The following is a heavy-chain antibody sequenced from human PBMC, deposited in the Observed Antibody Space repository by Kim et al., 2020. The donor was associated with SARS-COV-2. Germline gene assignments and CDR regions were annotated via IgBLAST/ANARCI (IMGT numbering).Heavy chain of an antibody. Sequence: GGSLRLFCAASGFTFSSYAMHWVRQAPGKGLEWVAVISYDGSNKYYADSVKGRFTISRDNSKNTLYLQMNSLRAEDTAVYYCARVHSYGYYFDYWGQGTL. V-gene: IGHV3-30*04. CDR3: ARVHSYGYYFDY. CDR1: GFTFSSYA. J-gene: IGHJ4*02. D-gene: IGHD5-18*01. CDR2: ISYDGSNK.